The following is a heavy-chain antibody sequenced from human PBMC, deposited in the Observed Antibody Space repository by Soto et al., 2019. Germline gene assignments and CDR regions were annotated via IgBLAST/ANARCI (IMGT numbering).Heavy chain of an antibody. J-gene: IGHJ4*02. Sequence: SETLSLTCSVSGGCISNKSHHWGWIRQPPGKGLEWIGSVDYSGTTYYNPSIRSRVTISVDTSKNQFYLKLSSVTAADTAVYYCARRFPLLPGSIINYFDYWAQGALVTVS. CDR2: VDYSGTT. CDR1: GGCISNKSHH. D-gene: IGHD3-10*01. CDR3: ARRFPLLPGSIINYFDY. V-gene: IGHV4-39*01.